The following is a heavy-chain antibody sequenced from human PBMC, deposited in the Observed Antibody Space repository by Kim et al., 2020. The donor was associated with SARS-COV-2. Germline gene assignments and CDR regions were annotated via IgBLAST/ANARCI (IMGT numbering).Heavy chain of an antibody. V-gene: IGHV4-34*01. CDR2: INHSGST. Sequence: SETLSLTCAVYGGSFSGYYWSWIRQPPGKGLEWIGEINHSGSTNYNPSLKSRVTISVDTSKNQFSLKLSSVTAADTAVYYCARVPGYGGNSYAFDIWGQG. CDR3: ARVPGYGGNSYAFDI. D-gene: IGHD4-17*01. J-gene: IGHJ3*02. CDR1: GGSFSGYY.